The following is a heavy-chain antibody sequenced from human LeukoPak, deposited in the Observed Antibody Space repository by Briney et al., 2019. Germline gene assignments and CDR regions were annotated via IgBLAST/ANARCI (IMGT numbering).Heavy chain of an antibody. CDR1: GFTFSSYN. J-gene: IGHJ4*02. Sequence: GGSLRLSCAASGFTFSSYNMNWVRQAPGKGLEWDSTISTSSSYIYYADSVKGRFTISRDNGKNSLYLQMSSLRAEDTAVYYCARSKVAGTSDYWGQGTLVAVSS. CDR2: ISTSSSYI. CDR3: ARSKVAGTSDY. V-gene: IGHV3-21*01. D-gene: IGHD6-19*01.